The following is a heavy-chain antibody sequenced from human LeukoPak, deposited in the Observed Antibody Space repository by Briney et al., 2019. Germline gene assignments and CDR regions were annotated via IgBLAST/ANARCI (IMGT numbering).Heavy chain of an antibody. CDR3: ARAAFNSGSYYPYYYGTDV. Sequence: SVKVSCKASGGTFSSYAISWVRQAPGQGLEWMGRIIPILGIANYAQKFQGRVTITADKSTSTAYMELSSLRSEDTAVYYCARAAFNSGSYYPYYYGTDVWGQGTTVTVSS. J-gene: IGHJ6*02. D-gene: IGHD1-26*01. V-gene: IGHV1-69*04. CDR1: GGTFSSYA. CDR2: IIPILGIA.